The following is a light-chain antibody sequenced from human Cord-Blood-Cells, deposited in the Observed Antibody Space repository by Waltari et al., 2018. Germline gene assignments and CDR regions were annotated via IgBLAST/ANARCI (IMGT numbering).Light chain of an antibody. CDR1: QSVSSY. Sequence: EIVFTQSPATLSLSPGERATLPCRASQSVSSYLAWYQQKPGQAPRLLIYDASNRATGIPARFSGSGSGTDFTLTISSLEPEDFAVYYCQQRSNWPPLYTFGQGTKLEIK. J-gene: IGKJ2*01. CDR2: DAS. V-gene: IGKV3-11*01. CDR3: QQRSNWPPLYT.